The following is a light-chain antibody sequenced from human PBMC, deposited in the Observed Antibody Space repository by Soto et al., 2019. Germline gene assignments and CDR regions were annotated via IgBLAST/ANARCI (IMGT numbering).Light chain of an antibody. J-gene: IGLJ3*02. CDR3: SSSTSTTTGV. CDR2: EVS. V-gene: IGLV2-14*01. CDR1: SSDVGGYNY. Sequence: QSVLTQPASMSGSPGQSITIPCTGTSSDVGGYNYVSWYQQRPGKAPKLMIYEVSNRPSGVSHRFSGSKSGNTASLTISGLQADDEADYYCSSSTSTTTGVFGGGTKLTVL.